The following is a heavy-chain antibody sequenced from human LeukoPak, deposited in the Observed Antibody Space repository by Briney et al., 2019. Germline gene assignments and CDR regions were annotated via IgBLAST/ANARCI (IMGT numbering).Heavy chain of an antibody. CDR3: VIMSHTVVPTARIYYYMDI. CDR1: GYILTELS. J-gene: IGHJ6*03. V-gene: IGHV1-24*01. Sequence: GASVKVSCRVSGYILTELSIHWVRQAPGKGLEWMGSFDPENAKTMSAQTFQGRVTMTEDTSTDIAYMELRSLRSDDTAIYYCVIMSHTVVPTARIYYYMDIWGTGTTVIVSS. D-gene: IGHD1-1*01. CDR2: FDPENAKT.